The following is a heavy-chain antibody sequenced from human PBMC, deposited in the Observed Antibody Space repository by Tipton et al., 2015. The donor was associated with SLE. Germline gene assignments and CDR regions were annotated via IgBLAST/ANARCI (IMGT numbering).Heavy chain of an antibody. CDR3: ARGYSSSSALLGW. CDR1: GGSINNYY. V-gene: IGHV4-4*08. D-gene: IGHD6-6*01. CDR2: VYTSGST. Sequence: TLSLTCSVSGGSINNYYWSWIRQTPGKGLEWIGYVYTSGSTIYNPSLKSRVTISVDTSKNQVSLKLNSVTAADTAMYYCARGYSSSSALLGWWGQGTLVTVSS. J-gene: IGHJ4*02.